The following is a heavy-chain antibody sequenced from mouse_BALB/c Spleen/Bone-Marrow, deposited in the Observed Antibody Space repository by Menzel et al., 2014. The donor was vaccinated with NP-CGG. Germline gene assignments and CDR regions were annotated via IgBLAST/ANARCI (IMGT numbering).Heavy chain of an antibody. CDR2: IDPANGNT. CDR3: ARYYYGFYFDY. CDR1: GFNIKDTY. J-gene: IGHJ2*01. D-gene: IGHD1-1*01. Sequence: VQLQQSGAELVKPGASVKLSCTASGFNIKDTYMHWVKQRPEQGLEWIGRIDPANGNTKYDPKFQGKATITADTSSNPAYLQLSSLTSEDTAVYYCARYYYGFYFDYWGQGTTLTVSS. V-gene: IGHV14-3*02.